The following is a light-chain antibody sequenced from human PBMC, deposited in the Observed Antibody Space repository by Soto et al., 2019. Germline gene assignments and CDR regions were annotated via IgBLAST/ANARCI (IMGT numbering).Light chain of an antibody. Sequence: DIQMTQSPSTLSASVGDRVTITCRASQSLSGWLAWYQQEPGKAPKLLIYMASTLASGVPSRFSGSGSGTEFTLTISSMQHDDFATYYCQHYSGYSWTSGQSTKGDIK. CDR3: QHYSGYSWT. CDR1: QSLSGW. V-gene: IGKV1-5*03. CDR2: MAS. J-gene: IGKJ1*01.